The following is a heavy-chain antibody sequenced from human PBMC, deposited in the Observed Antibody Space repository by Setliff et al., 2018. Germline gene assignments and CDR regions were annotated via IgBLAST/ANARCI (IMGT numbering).Heavy chain of an antibody. CDR3: TVYNTGSSKDHY. CDR1: GGSFSTYY. V-gene: IGHV4-59*03. D-gene: IGHD2-8*02. J-gene: IGHJ4*02. CDR2: IYYSGNT. Sequence: NPSETLSLTCAVYGGSFSTYYWTWIRQPPGKGLEWIGSIYYSGNTNYNPSLRSRVSISVDPSKNQFSLKLSSVTAADTALYYCTVYNTGSSKDHYWGQGTPVTVSS.